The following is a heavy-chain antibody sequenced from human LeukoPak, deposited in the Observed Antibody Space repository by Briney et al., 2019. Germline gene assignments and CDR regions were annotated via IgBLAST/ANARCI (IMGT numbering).Heavy chain of an antibody. CDR1: GYTFTTCA. CDR3: TIGLAGDWDAFDI. D-gene: IGHD6-19*01. CDR2: IHADSGNT. V-gene: IGHV1-3*01. Sequence: ASVTVSCTTSGYTFTTCAVHWVRQAPGQRLEWMGWIHADSGNTKYSQKLQGRVAIARDTSASTIYMELTSLRIEDTAVYFCTIGLAGDWDAFDIWGQGTLVTVSS. J-gene: IGHJ4*02.